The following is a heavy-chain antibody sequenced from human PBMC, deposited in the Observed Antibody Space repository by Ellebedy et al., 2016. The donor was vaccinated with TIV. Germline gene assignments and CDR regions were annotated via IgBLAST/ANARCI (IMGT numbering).Heavy chain of an antibody. CDR2: ISDFSAYR. V-gene: IGHV3-21*04. CDR3: VKGSGTMDV. D-gene: IGHD1-1*01. CDR1: GFTFSDYS. J-gene: IGHJ6*02. Sequence: PGGSLRLSCTTSGFTFSDYSMNWVRQAPGKGLEWVSSISDFSAYRFYADSVKGRFTISRDNAKNSLYLQMNSLRAEDTATYYCVKGSGTMDVWGQGTTVTVSS.